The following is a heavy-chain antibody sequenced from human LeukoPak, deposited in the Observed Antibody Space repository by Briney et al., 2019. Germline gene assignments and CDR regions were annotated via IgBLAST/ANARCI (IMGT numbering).Heavy chain of an antibody. V-gene: IGHV3-48*03. J-gene: IGHJ3*02. Sequence: GGSLRLSCAASGFTFSSYEMSWVRQAPGKGLEWVSYISSSGSTIYYADSVKGRFTISRDNAKNSLYLQMNSLRAEDTAVYYCARERLPPLDAFDIWGQGTMVTVSS. D-gene: IGHD1-1*01. CDR3: ARERLPPLDAFDI. CDR2: ISSSGSTI. CDR1: GFTFSSYE.